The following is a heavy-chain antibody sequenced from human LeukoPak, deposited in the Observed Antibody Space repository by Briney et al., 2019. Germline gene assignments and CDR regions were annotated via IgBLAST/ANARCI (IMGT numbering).Heavy chain of an antibody. CDR1: GYTFTSYD. V-gene: IGHV1-8*01. J-gene: IGHJ6*02. D-gene: IGHD2-2*01. CDR3: ARVLVVPATLSLYYYYYYGMDV. Sequence: ASVKVSCKASGYTFTSYDINWVRQATGQGLEWMGWMNPNSGNTGYAQKFRGRVTMTRNTSISTAYMELSSLRSEDTAVYYCARVLVVPATLSLYYYYYYGMDVWGQGTTVTVSS. CDR2: MNPNSGNT.